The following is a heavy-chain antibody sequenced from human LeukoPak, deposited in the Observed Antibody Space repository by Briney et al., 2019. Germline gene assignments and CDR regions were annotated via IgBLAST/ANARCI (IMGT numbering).Heavy chain of an antibody. V-gene: IGHV3-21*01. CDR2: MSSTSKYN. CDR1: GFTFSSDT. CDR3: ARDLWTSRDYYGMDV. D-gene: IGHD2/OR15-2a*01. J-gene: IGHJ6*02. Sequence: GGSLRLSCAASGFTFSSDTMSWVRQAPGKGLEWVSSMSSTSKYNYYADSVKGRFTISRDNVKNSLYLQMNSLRAYDTAVYYCARDLWTSRDYYGMDVWGQGTTVTVSS.